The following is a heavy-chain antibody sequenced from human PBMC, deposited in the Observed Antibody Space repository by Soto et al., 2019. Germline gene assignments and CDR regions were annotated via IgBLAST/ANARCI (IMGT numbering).Heavy chain of an antibody. D-gene: IGHD3-10*01. J-gene: IGHJ4*02. V-gene: IGHV4-39*01. CDR1: GGSISSSSYY. CDR3: ARQTLGSGSYYRLVNYFDY. CDR2: IYYSGST. Sequence: PSETLYLTCTVSGGSISSSSYYWGWIRQPPGKGLEWIGSIYYSGSTYYNPSLKSRVTISVDTSKNQFSLKLSSVTAADTAVYYCARQTLGSGSYYRLVNYFDYWGQGTLVTVSS.